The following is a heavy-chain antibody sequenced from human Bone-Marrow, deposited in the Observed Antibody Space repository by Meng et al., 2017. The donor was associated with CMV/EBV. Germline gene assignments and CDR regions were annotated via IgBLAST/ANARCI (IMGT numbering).Heavy chain of an antibody. CDR3: AKGAYSSLYFDY. CDR2: ISWNSGSI. V-gene: IGHV3-9*01. CDR1: GFTFDDYA. Sequence: GGSLRLSCAASGFTFDDYAMHWVRQAPGKGLEWVSGISWNSGSIGYADSVKGRFTISRDNAKNSLYLQMNSLRAEDTALYYCAKGAYSSLYFDYWGQGTLVAVSS. D-gene: IGHD6-6*01. J-gene: IGHJ4*02.